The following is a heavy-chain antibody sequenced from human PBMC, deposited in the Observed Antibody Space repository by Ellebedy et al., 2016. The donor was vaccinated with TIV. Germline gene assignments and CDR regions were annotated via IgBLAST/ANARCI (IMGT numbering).Heavy chain of an antibody. V-gene: IGHV1-69*13. D-gene: IGHD5-18*01. CDR3: AREAGMGWTALDRYFDY. CDR2: IIPIFGTT. Sequence: ASVKVSCKASGGTFSNYAINWVRQAPGQGLEWMGGIIPIFGTTNYAQKFQGRVTITADDSTSTAYMELSSLRSEDTAVYYCAREAGMGWTALDRYFDYWGQGTLVTVSS. CDR1: GGTFSNYA. J-gene: IGHJ4*02.